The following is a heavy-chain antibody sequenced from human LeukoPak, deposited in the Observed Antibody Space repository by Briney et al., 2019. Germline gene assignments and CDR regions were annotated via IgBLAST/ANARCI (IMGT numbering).Heavy chain of an antibody. CDR3: ARAYGSGSYYRLGYYGMDV. CDR2: IYYSGST. CDR1: GGSISSYY. J-gene: IGHJ6*02. D-gene: IGHD3-10*01. Sequence: SETLSLTCTVSGGSISSYYWSWIRQPPGTGLEWIGYIYYSGSTNYNPSLKSRVNISVDTSKNQFSLKLSSVTAADTAVYYCARAYGSGSYYRLGYYGMDVWGQGTTVTVSS. V-gene: IGHV4-59*01.